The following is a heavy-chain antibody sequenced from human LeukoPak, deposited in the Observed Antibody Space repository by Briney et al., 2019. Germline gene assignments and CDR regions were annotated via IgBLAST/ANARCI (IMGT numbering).Heavy chain of an antibody. CDR3: ARGGGGYSGYGGYYYYYMDV. D-gene: IGHD5-12*01. CDR1: GYTFISYD. Sequence: GASVKVSCKASGYTFISYDINWVRQATGQGLEWMGWMNPNSGDTGYAQKFKGRITMTRNTPISTAYMELSSLRSEDTAVYYCARGGGGYSGYGGYYYYYMDVWGKGTTVTVSS. CDR2: MNPNSGDT. V-gene: IGHV1-8*01. J-gene: IGHJ6*03.